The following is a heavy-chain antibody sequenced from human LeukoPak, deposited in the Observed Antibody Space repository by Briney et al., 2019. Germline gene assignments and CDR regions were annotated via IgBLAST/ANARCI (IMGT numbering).Heavy chain of an antibody. CDR1: GYTFTSYD. Sequence: GSVKVSCKASGYTFTSYDINWVRQATGQGLEWLGWMKHNSGNTGYAQNFQGRVTITRDTSIDTAYLEITSLKYEDTAVYYCAGHYYGSKSSSFYPSGEGNLWTASS. CDR3: AGHYYGSKSSSFYP. CDR2: MKHNSGNT. J-gene: IGHJ5*02. D-gene: IGHD3-10*01. V-gene: IGHV1-8*01.